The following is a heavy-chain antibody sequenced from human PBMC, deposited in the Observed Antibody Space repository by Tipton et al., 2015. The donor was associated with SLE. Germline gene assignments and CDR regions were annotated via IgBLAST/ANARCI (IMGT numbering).Heavy chain of an antibody. CDR1: GESFGVNS. Sequence: GLVKPSETLSLTCAVYGESFGVNSWSWIRQPPGKGLEWIGRISRTGDTNYNPSLKSRVTISVDTSKNQFSLRLTSVTAADTAVYFCSRHGVWYFDLWGRGTLLTVSS. CDR2: ISRTGDT. J-gene: IGHJ2*01. V-gene: IGHV4-34*01. CDR3: SRHGVWYFDL.